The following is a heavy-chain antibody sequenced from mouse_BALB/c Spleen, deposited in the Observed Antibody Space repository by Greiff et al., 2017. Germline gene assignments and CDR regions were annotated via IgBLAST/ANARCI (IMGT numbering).Heavy chain of an antibody. CDR3: ASRPSYYAMDY. J-gene: IGHJ4*01. Sequence: VQLQQSGAELVRPGVSVKISCKGSGYTFTDYAMHWVKQSHAKSLEWIGVISTYYGDASYNQKFKGKATMTVDKSSSTAYMELARLTSEDSAIYYCASRPSYYAMDYWGQGTSVTVSS. V-gene: IGHV1S137*01. CDR1: GYTFTDYA. CDR2: ISTYYGDA.